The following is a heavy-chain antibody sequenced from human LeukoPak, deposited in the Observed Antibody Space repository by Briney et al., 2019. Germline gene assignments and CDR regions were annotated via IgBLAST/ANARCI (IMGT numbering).Heavy chain of an antibody. J-gene: IGHJ4*02. V-gene: IGHV3-30-3*01. Sequence: GGSLRLSCAASGFTFSGYAMHWVRQAPGKGLEWVAIISPDGSSKYHADSVKGRFTISRDNSKNTVYLQMNSLRAEDTAVYYCAKDRGLVGATPSNFDYWGQGTLVTVSS. CDR1: GFTFSGYA. D-gene: IGHD1-26*01. CDR3: AKDRGLVGATPSNFDY. CDR2: ISPDGSSK.